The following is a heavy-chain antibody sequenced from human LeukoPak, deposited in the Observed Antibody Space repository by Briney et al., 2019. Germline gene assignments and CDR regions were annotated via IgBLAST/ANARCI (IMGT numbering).Heavy chain of an antibody. V-gene: IGHV5-51*01. J-gene: IGHJ3*02. CDR1: GYSFTSYW. D-gene: IGHD3-22*01. CDR2: IYPGDSDT. CDR3: ARKYYYDSSGYSVDAFDI. Sequence: GESLKISCKGSGYSFTSYWISWVRQMPGKGLEWMGIIYPGDSDTRYSPSFQGQVTISADKSISTAYLQWSSLKASDTAMYYCARKYYYDSSGYSVDAFDIWGQGTMVTVSS.